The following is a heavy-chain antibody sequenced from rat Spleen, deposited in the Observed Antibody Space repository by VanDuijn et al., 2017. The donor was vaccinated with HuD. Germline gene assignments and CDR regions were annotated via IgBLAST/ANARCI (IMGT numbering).Heavy chain of an antibody. CDR1: GFTFSNYD. CDR2: ISNDGSLT. V-gene: IGHV5-7*01. D-gene: IGHD1-10*01. Sequence: EVQLVESGGGLVLPGRSLKLPCAASGFTFSNYDMAWIRQAPKRGLEWVATISNDGSLTFYRDSVKGRFTFSRDNAKSTLYLQMDSLRSEYTASYYCARHGLYSNYGWFAYWGQGTLVTVSS. CDR3: ARHGLYSNYGWFAY. J-gene: IGHJ3*01.